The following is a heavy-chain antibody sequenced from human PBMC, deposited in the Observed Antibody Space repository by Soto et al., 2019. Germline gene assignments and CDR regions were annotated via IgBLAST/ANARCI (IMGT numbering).Heavy chain of an antibody. CDR2: IYNSGTT. Sequence: QVQLQESGPGLVKPSETLSLTCTVSGGSITRGGYYWSWIRQHPGKGLEWIGYIYNSGTTYYNPSPXSXXTISVDTSKNQFSLELTSVAAADTAVYYCAREPAPWGQGTLVTVSS. CDR3: AREPAP. V-gene: IGHV4-31*03. CDR1: GGSITRGGYY. J-gene: IGHJ5*02.